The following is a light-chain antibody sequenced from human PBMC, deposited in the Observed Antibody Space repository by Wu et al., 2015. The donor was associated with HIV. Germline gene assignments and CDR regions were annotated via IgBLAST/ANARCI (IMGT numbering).Light chain of an antibody. CDR1: QSVGSN. Sequence: EIVLTQSPGTLSLSPGERATLSCRASQSVGSNLAWYQQKPGQVPRLLIYGASTRATGIPDRFSGSGSETEFTLTINTMKSEDFAVYYCQQYHNWPPEYTFGQGTKLEIK. CDR3: QQYHNWPPEYT. J-gene: IGKJ2*01. CDR2: GAS. V-gene: IGKV3-15*01.